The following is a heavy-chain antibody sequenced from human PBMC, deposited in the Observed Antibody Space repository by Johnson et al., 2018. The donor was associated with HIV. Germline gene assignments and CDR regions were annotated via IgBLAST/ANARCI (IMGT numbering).Heavy chain of an antibody. CDR3: ARAKVNWTQGDAFDV. D-gene: IGHD1-1*01. J-gene: IGHJ3*01. Sequence: QMQLVEFGGGVVQPGRSLRLSCAASGFTFSRSAMHWVRQVPGKGLEWVAVISYDGSNKDYADSVQGRFTISRDNSKNTLYLQMNSLRAEDTAVYYCARAKVNWTQGDAFDVWGQGTMVTVAS. V-gene: IGHV3-30-3*01. CDR2: ISYDGSNK. CDR1: GFTFSRSA.